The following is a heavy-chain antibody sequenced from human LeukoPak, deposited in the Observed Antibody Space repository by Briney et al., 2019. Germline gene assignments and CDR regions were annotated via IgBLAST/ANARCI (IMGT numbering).Heavy chain of an antibody. J-gene: IGHJ4*02. D-gene: IGHD6-25*01. CDR3: ARERLPAATHFDY. CDR1: GASIDAYY. Sequence: SETLSLTCTVSGASIDAYYWSWVRQAPGKGLEWIGYIHYNGNTYYNPSLKSRLTISVGTSKNQFSLNLNSVTAVDTAVYYCARERLPAATHFDYWGQGIQVTVPS. CDR2: IHYNGNT. V-gene: IGHV4-30-4*08.